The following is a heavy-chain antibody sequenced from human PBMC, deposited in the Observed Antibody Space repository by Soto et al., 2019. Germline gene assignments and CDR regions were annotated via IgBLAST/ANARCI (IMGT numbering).Heavy chain of an antibody. V-gene: IGHV3-30*18. D-gene: IGHD3-22*01. CDR1: GFTFSSYG. Sequence: GGSLRLSCAASGFTFSSYGMHWVRQAPGKGLEWVAVISYDGSNKYYADSVKGRFTISRDNSKNTLYLQMNSLRAEDTAVYYCAKEFHYYDSSGYPYNYFDYWGQGVLVTVSS. CDR3: AKEFHYYDSSGYPYNYFDY. CDR2: ISYDGSNK. J-gene: IGHJ4*02.